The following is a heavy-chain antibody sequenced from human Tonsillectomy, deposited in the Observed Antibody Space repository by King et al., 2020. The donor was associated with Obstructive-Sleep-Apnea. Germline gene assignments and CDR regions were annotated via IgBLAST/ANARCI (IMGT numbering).Heavy chain of an antibody. J-gene: IGHJ4*02. V-gene: IGHV4-39*01. CDR2: IYYSGST. CDR3: ARLVRVGERFDY. Sequence: QLQESGPGLVKPSETLSLTCNVSGGSISSSSYYWSWIRQPPGQGLEWIGSIYYSGSTYYNPSLKSRVTISVDTSKNQFSLKLRSVTAADTAVYYCARLVRVGERFDYWGQGTLVTVSS. D-gene: IGHD3-10*01. CDR1: GGSISSSSYY.